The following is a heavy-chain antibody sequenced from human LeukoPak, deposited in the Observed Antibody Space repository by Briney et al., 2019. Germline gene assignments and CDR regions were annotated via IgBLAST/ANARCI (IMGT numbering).Heavy chain of an antibody. J-gene: IGHJ4*02. D-gene: IGHD4/OR15-4a*01. CDR1: GYTFTVYY. V-gene: IGHV1-2*02. CDR2: SDPNSGGT. Sequence: ASVKVSCKASGYTFTVYYMHWVRQAPGQGPEWMGWSDPNSGGTNYAQKFQGRVTMTRDTSISTAYMELSRLTADDTAVYYCARNMTYYGTNYWGQGTLVTVSS. CDR3: ARNMTYYGTNY.